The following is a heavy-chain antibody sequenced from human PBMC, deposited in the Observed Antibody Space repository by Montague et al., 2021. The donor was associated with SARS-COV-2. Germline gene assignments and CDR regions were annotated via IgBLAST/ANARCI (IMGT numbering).Heavy chain of an antibody. V-gene: IGHV4-59*01. CDR2: IYYSGST. CDR3: ARGSGWMGNAFDI. Sequence: SETLSLTCTVSGGSISSYYWSWIRQPPGKGLEWIGYIYYSGSTNXXPSLKSRVTITVDTSKNQFSLKLSCVTAADTAVYYCARGSGWMGNAFDIWGQGAMVTVSS. CDR1: GGSISSYY. D-gene: IGHD6-19*01. J-gene: IGHJ3*02.